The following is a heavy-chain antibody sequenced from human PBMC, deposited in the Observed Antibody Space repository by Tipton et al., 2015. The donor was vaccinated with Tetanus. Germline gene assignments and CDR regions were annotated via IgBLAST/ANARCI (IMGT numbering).Heavy chain of an antibody. V-gene: IGHV3-33*01. CDR3: ARGRGGYNYHFDY. CDR2: IWYDGSNK. Sequence: SLRLFCAASGFTFSSYGMHWVRQAPGKGLEWVAVIWYDGSNKYYADSVKGRFTISRDNSKNTLYLQMNSLRAEDTAVYYCARGRGGYNYHFDYWGKGTLVTVAS. D-gene: IGHD5-24*01. CDR1: GFTFSSYG. J-gene: IGHJ4*02.